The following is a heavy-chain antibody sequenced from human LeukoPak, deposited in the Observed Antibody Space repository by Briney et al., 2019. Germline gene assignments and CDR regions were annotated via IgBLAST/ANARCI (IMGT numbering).Heavy chain of an antibody. V-gene: IGHV3-30*18. CDR1: GYTLSNFG. J-gene: IGHJ2*01. Sequence: GGSLRLSCTASGYTLSNFGMHWVRQAPGKGLEWVAVISDDGSNTFYADSVKGRFTISRDNSKNTLYLQLNSLRPEDTAVYYCAKDADTATIIYWYFDLWGRGTLVTVSS. CDR3: AKDADTATIIYWYFDL. D-gene: IGHD5-18*01. CDR2: ISDDGSNT.